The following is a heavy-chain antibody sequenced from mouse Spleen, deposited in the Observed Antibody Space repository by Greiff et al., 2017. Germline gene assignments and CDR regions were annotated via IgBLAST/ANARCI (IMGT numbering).Heavy chain of an antibody. CDR1: GYTFTDYY. D-gene: IGHD2-1*01. Sequence: VQLVESGAELVRPGASVKLSCKASGYTFTDYYINWVKQRPGQGLEWIARIYPGSGNTYYNEKFKGKATLTAEKSSSTAYMQLSSLTSEDSAVYFCARLGYGNYFDYWGQGTSVTVSS. CDR3: ARLGYGNYFDY. CDR2: IYPGSGNT. J-gene: IGHJ4*01. V-gene: IGHV1-76*01.